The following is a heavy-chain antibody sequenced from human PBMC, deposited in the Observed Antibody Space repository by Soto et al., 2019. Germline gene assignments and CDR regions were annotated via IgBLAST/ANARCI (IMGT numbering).Heavy chain of an antibody. J-gene: IGHJ5*02. Sequence: SVKVSCKASGGTFSSYAISWVRQAPGQGLEWMGGIIPIFGTANYAQKFQGRVTITADESTSTAYLELSSLRSEDTAVYYCASLRTYYYDSSGSWGQGTLVTVSS. CDR3: ASLRTYYYDSSGS. CDR1: GGTFSSYA. V-gene: IGHV1-69*13. D-gene: IGHD3-22*01. CDR2: IIPIFGTA.